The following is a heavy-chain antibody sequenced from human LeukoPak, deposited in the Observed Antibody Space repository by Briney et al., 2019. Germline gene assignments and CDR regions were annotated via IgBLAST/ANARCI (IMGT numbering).Heavy chain of an antibody. V-gene: IGHV4-39*07. D-gene: IGHD5-18*01. J-gene: IGHJ4*02. CDR3: ARAPIVGDTANMGY. CDR2: IYYSGST. Sequence: SETLSLTCTVSGGSISSSSYYWGWIRQPPGKGLEWIGSIYYSGSTYYNPSLKSRVTISVDTSKNQFSLKLSSVTAADTAVYYCARAPIVGDTANMGYWGQGTLVTVSS. CDR1: GGSISSSSYY.